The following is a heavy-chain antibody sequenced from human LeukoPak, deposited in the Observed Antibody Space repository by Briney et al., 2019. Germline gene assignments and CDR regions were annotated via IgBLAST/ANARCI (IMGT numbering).Heavy chain of an antibody. Sequence: GRSLRLSCTASGFTFGDYATSWVRQAPGKGLEWVGLIRSKAYGGTTEYAASVKGRFTISRDDSKSIAYLQMNSLKTEDTAVYYCASFSWFFWGQGTLVTVSS. CDR2: IRSKAYGGTT. V-gene: IGHV3-49*04. D-gene: IGHD3-10*01. J-gene: IGHJ4*02. CDR3: ASFSWFF. CDR1: GFTFGDYA.